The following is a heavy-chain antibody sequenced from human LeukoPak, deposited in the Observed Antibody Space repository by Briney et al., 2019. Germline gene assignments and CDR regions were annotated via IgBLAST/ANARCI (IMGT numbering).Heavy chain of an antibody. D-gene: IGHD3-22*01. CDR3: ASFDSSGQAAAAEYFQH. CDR2: IIPIFGTA. CDR1: GGTFSSYA. Sequence: GASVKVSCKASGGTFSSYAIGWVRQAPGQGLEWMGGIIPIFGTANYAQKFQGRVTITADESTSTAYMELSSLRSEDTAVYYCASFDSSGQAAAAEYFQHWGQGTLVTVSS. V-gene: IGHV1-69*01. J-gene: IGHJ1*01.